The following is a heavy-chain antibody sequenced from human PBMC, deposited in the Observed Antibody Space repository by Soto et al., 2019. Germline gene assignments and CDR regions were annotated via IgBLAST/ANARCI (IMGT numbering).Heavy chain of an antibody. D-gene: IGHD3-22*01. CDR2: INSDGSST. V-gene: IGHV3-74*01. Sequence: EVQLVESGGGLVQPGGSLRLSCAASGFTFSSYWMHWVRQAPGKGLVWVSRINSDGSSTSYADSVKGRFTISRDNAKNTLYLQMNSLRAEDTAVYYCARGWGSSGYYSLVFYGMDVWGQGTTVTVSS. J-gene: IGHJ6*02. CDR1: GFTFSSYW. CDR3: ARGWGSSGYYSLVFYGMDV.